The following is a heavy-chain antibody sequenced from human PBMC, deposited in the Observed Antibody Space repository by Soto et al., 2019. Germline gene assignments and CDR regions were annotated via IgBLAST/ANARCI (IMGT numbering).Heavy chain of an antibody. CDR3: AAGGGLTRYY. CDR2: IYYSGST. CDR1: GGSISSGGYS. D-gene: IGHD1-26*01. Sequence: QLQLQESGSGLVKPSQTLSLTCAVSGGSISSGGYSWSWIRQPPGKGLEWIGYIYYSGSTYYNLSLKRRVIIPVDRSKNQFSLKLSSLTAADTAGYYCAAGGGLTRYYLDQGTLGTVSS. J-gene: IGHJ4*02. V-gene: IGHV4-30-2*01.